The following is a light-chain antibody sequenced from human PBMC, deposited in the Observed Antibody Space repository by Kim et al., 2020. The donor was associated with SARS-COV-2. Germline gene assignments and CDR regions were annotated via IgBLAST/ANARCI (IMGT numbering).Light chain of an antibody. V-gene: IGLV2-8*01. Sequence: QSALTQPPSASGSPGQSVAISCSGTSSDFGTYNYVSWYQQHPGKAPKLMIFEVTKRPSGVPDRFSAPMSGNTASLTISGLQPEDEADYYCTSHANNNYIFGTGTKVTVL. CDR2: EVT. CDR1: SSDFGTYNY. J-gene: IGLJ1*01. CDR3: TSHANNNYI.